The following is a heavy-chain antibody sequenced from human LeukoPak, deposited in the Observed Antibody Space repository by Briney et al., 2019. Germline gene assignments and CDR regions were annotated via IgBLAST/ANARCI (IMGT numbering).Heavy chain of an antibody. V-gene: IGHV1-2*02. J-gene: IGHJ4*02. CDR2: VNPNSGGT. CDR1: GYTFTGYY. CDR3: ARALRYSSGWYVGY. Sequence: ASVTVSFTASGYTFTGYYMHWVRQAPGQGLEWMGWVNPNSGGTNYAQKFQGRVTMTRDTSISTAYMELSRLRSDDTAVYYCARALRYSSGWYVGYWGQGTLVTVSS. D-gene: IGHD6-19*01.